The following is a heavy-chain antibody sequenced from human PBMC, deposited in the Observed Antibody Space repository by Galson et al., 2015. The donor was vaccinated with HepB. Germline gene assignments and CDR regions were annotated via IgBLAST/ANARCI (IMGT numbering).Heavy chain of an antibody. J-gene: IGHJ4*02. D-gene: IGHD6-19*01. CDR1: GFTFSGSA. CDR2: IRSKASNYAT. Sequence: SLRLSCAASGFTFSGSAIHWVRQASGKGLEWVGRIRSKASNYATAYDAALKGRFTISRDDSKNTAYLHMIGLKTEDTAVYYCTRLGDFSGYSSSWGQGTLVTVSS. V-gene: IGHV3-73*01. CDR3: TRLGDFSGYSSS.